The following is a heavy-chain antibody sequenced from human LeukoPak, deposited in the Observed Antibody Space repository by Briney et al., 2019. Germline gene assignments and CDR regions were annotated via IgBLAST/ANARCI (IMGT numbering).Heavy chain of an antibody. D-gene: IGHD3-10*01. CDR1: GYTFTGYY. J-gene: IGHJ5*02. Sequence: ASVKVSCKASGYTFTGYYMHWVRQAPGQGLEWMGWINPNSGGTNYAQKFQGRVTMTRDTSISTAYMELSRLSSDDTAVYYCTRDLLGGSGTFDPWGQGTLVTVSS. V-gene: IGHV1-2*02. CDR3: TRDLLGGSGTFDP. CDR2: INPNSGGT.